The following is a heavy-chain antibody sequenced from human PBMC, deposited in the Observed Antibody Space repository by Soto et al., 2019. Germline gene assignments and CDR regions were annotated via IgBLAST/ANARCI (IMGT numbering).Heavy chain of an antibody. CDR2: IKHDGSVQ. CDR3: ARAPYSNGWYRFDL. CDR1: GFTFSGYW. V-gene: IGHV3-7*03. D-gene: IGHD6-19*01. J-gene: IGHJ4*02. Sequence: ESGGGLVQPGGSLRLSCEASGFTFSGYWMSWVRQAPGKGLEWVADIKHDGSVQYYVDSVKGRFTISRDNAKKLLYLQMNCLRAEDTALYYCARAPYSNGWYRFDLWGQGTLVTVSS.